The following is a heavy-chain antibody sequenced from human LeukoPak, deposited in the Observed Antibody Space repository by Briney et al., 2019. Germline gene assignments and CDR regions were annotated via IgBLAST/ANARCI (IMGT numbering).Heavy chain of an antibody. D-gene: IGHD3-9*01. CDR1: GGTFSSYA. V-gene: IGHV1-46*01. J-gene: IGHJ4*02. CDR3: ARDRLLVTRFDY. CDR2: INPSGGST. Sequence: ASVKVSCKASGGTFSSYAIGWVRQAPGQGLEWMGIINPSGGSTSYAQKFQGRVTMTRDMSTSTVYMELSSLRSEDTAVYYCARDRLLVTRFDYWGQGTLVTVSS.